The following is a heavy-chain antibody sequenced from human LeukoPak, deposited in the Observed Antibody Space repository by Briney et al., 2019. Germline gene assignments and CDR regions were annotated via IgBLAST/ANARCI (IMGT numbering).Heavy chain of an antibody. CDR3: AKDGLGHWPYYFDY. CDR2: VSGSGSNT. CDR1: GFTFSSYA. Sequence: QPGRSLRLSCAASGFTFSSYAMAWVRQAPGKGLEWVSGVSGSGSNTFYADSVKGRFTISRDNSKNTLYLQMNSLRAEDTAVYYCAKDGLGHWPYYFDYWGQGTLVTVSS. D-gene: IGHD1-1*01. J-gene: IGHJ4*02. V-gene: IGHV3-23*01.